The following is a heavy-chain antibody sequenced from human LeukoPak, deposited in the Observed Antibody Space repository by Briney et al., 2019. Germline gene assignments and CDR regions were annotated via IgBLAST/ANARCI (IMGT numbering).Heavy chain of an antibody. J-gene: IGHJ4*02. CDR3: ARTPGHGEFSSGYVKY. CDR2: IYYSGST. CDR1: GGSISSSSYF. Sequence: PSETLSLTCTVSGGSISSSSYFWGWIRQPPGKGLEWIGHIYYSGSTYYNPSLKSRVTISVDTSKYQFSLKLSSVTAADTAVYYCARTPGHGEFSSGYVKYWGQGTLVTVSS. V-gene: IGHV4-39*01. D-gene: IGHD3-10*01.